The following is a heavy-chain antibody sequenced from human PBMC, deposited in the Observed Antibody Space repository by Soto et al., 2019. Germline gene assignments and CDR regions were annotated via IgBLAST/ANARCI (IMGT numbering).Heavy chain of an antibody. V-gene: IGHV1-24*01. CDR3: ATDFREPTGFDY. CDR1: GYTLTELS. J-gene: IGHJ4*02. CDR2: FDPEDGET. D-gene: IGHD3-10*01. Sequence: ASVKVSCKVSGYTLTELSMHWVRQAPGKGLEWMGGFDPEDGETIYAQKFQGRVTMTEDTSTDTAYMELSSLRSEDTAVYYCATDFREPTGFDYWGQGTLVTVSS.